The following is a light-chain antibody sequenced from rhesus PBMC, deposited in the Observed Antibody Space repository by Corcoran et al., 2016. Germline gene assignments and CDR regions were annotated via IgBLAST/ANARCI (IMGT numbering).Light chain of an antibody. V-gene: IGKV1-28*03. Sequence: DIQMTQSPSSLSASVGDTVTITCRASQGISSYLNWFQQTPGKAPKLLIYAASSLESGVPARFSGSGSGTDFTLTISSLQPVGFAVSYCLRRNSCPWTFGQGTKVEIK. CDR1: QGISSY. CDR3: LRRNSCPWT. J-gene: IGKJ1*01. CDR2: AAS.